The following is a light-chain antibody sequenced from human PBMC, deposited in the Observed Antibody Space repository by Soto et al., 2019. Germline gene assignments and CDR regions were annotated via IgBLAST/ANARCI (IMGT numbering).Light chain of an antibody. CDR1: QSVSSSY. CDR2: GAS. V-gene: IGKV3-20*01. J-gene: IGKJ5*01. CDR3: QQYGSSPIT. Sequence: EIVLTQSPGTLSLSPGERATLSCRASQSVSSSYLAWYQQKPGQRPRLLIYGASFSATGIPDRFSGSGSGTDFTLTISRLEPEDFAVYYCQQYGSSPITFGQGTRLEIK.